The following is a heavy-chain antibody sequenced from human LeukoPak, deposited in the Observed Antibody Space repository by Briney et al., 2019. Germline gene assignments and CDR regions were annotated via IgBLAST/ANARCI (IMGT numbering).Heavy chain of an antibody. CDR3: ARVPAAIRGYYYYMDV. J-gene: IGHJ6*03. CDR1: GYTFTSYY. Sequence: GAPVKVSCKASGYTFTSYYMHWVRQAPGQGLEWMGIINPSGGSTSYAQKFQGRVTMTRDTSTSTVYMELSSLRSEDTAVYYCARVPAAIRGYYYYMDVWGKGTTVTVSS. D-gene: IGHD2-2*02. CDR2: INPSGGST. V-gene: IGHV1-46*03.